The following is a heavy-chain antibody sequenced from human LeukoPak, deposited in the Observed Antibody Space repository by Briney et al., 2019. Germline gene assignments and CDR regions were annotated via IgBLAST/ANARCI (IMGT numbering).Heavy chain of an antibody. Sequence: EASVKVSCKASGGTFSSYAISWVRQAPGQGLEWMGRIIPIFGIANYAQKFQGRVTITADKSTSTAYMELSSLRSEDTAVYYCATVVPNDYYYYYGMDVWGQETTVTVSS. CDR2: IIPIFGIA. J-gene: IGHJ6*02. CDR1: GGTFSSYA. V-gene: IGHV1-69*04. CDR3: ATVVPNDYYYYYGMDV. D-gene: IGHD2-15*01.